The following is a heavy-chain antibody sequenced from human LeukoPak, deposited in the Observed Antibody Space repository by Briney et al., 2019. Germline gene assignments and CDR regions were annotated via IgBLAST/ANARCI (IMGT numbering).Heavy chain of an antibody. J-gene: IGHJ4*02. CDR3: ARGRYDILTGQYYFDY. D-gene: IGHD3-9*01. Sequence: ASVKVSCKASGYTFTDSYIHWVRQAPGPGLEWMGWINPNSGGTNYAQKFQGRVTMTRDTSISTAYMELSRLRSDDTAVYYCARGRYDILTGQYYFDYWGQGTLVTVSS. CDR1: GYTFTDSY. CDR2: INPNSGGT. V-gene: IGHV1-2*02.